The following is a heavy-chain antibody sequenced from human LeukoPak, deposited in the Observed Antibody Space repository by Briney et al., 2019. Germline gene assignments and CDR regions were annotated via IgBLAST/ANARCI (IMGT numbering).Heavy chain of an antibody. D-gene: IGHD5-24*01. Sequence: PSETLSLTCTVSGGSINNGGYYWSWIRQHPGKGLEWIGYIYYSGSSYYNPSLRSRVTISVDTSKNHFSLKLSSVTAADTAVYYCARNRDGYDSFDYWGQGTLVTVSS. CDR3: ARNRDGYDSFDY. CDR1: GGSINNGGYY. J-gene: IGHJ4*02. V-gene: IGHV4-31*03. CDR2: IYYSGSS.